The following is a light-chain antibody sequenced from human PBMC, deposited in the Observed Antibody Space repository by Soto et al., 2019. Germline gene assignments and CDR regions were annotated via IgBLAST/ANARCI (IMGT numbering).Light chain of an antibody. J-gene: IGLJ3*02. CDR1: SSDVGNYNL. CDR3: TSFARGSTLV. V-gene: IGLV2-23*01. Sequence: QSALTQPAAVSGSPGQSITISCIGTSSDVGNYNLVSWYQQYPGKAPKLMIYATSKRPSGVSNRFSGSKSGDTASLTISGLQAEDEADYHCTSFARGSTLVFGGGTKVTVL. CDR2: ATS.